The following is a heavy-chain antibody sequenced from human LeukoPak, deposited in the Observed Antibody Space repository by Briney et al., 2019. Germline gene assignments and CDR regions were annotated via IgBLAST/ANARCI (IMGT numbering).Heavy chain of an antibody. V-gene: IGHV4-59*12. CDR2: VHYSGST. J-gene: IGHJ4*02. D-gene: IGHD3-9*01. CDR3: ATGRSIRYFDY. CDR1: GVSIFSSY. Sequence: SETLSLTCTVSGVSIFSSYWNWVRQPPGKGLEWIGYVHYSGSTNYNPSLKSRVTISVDTPKSQFSLKLSSATAADTVVYYCATGRSIRYFDYWGQGTLLTVSS.